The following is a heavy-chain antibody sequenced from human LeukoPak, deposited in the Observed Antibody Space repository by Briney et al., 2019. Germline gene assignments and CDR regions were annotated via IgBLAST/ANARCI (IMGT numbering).Heavy chain of an antibody. CDR2: IWYDGSNK. J-gene: IGHJ3*02. Sequence: GGSLRLSCAASGFTFSSYGMHWVRQAPGKGLEWVAVIWYDGSNKYYADSVKGRFTISRDNSKNTLYLQMNSLRAEDTAVYYCARYLNAYRGRGAFDIWGQGTMVTVSS. V-gene: IGHV3-33*01. CDR1: GFTFSSYG. CDR3: ARYLNAYRGRGAFDI. D-gene: IGHD2-2*01.